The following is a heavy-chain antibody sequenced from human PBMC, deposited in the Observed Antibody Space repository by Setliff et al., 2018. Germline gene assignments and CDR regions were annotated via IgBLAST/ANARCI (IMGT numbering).Heavy chain of an antibody. J-gene: IGHJ4*02. CDR3: ARRETYYNFWSGYYAY. Sequence: LSLTCTVSGGSIRSSSYYWGWIRQPPGQGLEWIAYIYYSGTTYYNPSLKSRVTISVDTSKNQFSLKLSSVTAADTAVYYCARRETYYNFWSGYYAYWGQGTLVTVS. CDR1: GGSIRSSSYY. CDR2: IYYSGTT. D-gene: IGHD3-3*01. V-gene: IGHV4-39*07.